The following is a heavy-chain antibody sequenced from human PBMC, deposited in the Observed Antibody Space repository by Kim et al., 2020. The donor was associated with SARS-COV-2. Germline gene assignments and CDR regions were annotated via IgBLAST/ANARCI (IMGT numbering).Heavy chain of an antibody. D-gene: IGHD2-2*01. CDR1: GFTFSSYA. J-gene: IGHJ6*02. V-gene: IGHV3-30-3*01. CDR3: ARDIRGLGYCSSTSPRTCYYYYGMDV. Sequence: GGSLRLSCAASGFTFSSYAMHWVRQAPGKGLEWVAVISYDGSNKYYADSVKGRFTISRDNSKNTLYLQMNSLRAEDTAVYYCARDIRGLGYCSSTSPRTCYYYYGMDVWGQGTTVTVSS. CDR2: ISYDGSNK.